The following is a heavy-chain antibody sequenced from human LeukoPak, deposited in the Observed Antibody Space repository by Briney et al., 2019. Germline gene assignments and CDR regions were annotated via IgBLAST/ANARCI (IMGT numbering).Heavy chain of an antibody. D-gene: IGHD5-12*01. J-gene: IGHJ4*02. CDR1: GFTFSRYW. V-gene: IGHV3-7*04. CDR2: IKEDGSAK. CDR3: ARHSPGYGGYSY. Sequence: GGSLRLSCTASGFTFSRYWMTWVRQAPGKGLEWVANIKEDGSAKYYVDSMKGRFTISRDNAKNSLYLQINSLRAEDTAVYYCARHSPGYGGYSYWGQGTLVTVSS.